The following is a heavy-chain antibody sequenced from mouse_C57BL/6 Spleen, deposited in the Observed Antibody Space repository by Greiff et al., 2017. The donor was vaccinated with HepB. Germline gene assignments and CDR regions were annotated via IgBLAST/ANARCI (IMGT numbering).Heavy chain of an antibody. J-gene: IGHJ2*01. CDR2: IYPGSGST. CDR3: ARSYGSSYRGYFDY. CDR1: GYTFTSYW. D-gene: IGHD1-1*01. V-gene: IGHV1-55*01. Sequence: QVQLQQPGAELVKPGASVKMSCKASGYTFTSYWITWVKQRPGQGLEWIGDIYPGSGSTNYNEKFKSKATLTVDTSSSTAYMQLSSLTSEDSAVYYCARSYGSSYRGYFDYWGQGTTLTVSS.